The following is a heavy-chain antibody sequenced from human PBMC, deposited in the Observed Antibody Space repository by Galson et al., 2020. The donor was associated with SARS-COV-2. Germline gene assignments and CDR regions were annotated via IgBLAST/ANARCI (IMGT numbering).Heavy chain of an antibody. Sequence: SETLSPTCPVSGYSISSGYYWGWIRQPPGKGLEWIGSIYHSGSTYYNPSLKSRVTISVDTSENQFSLKLSSVTAADTAVSYCARDLRGVGAGDYWGQGTLVTVSS. CDR1: GYSISSGYY. V-gene: IGHV4-38-2*02. J-gene: IGHJ4*02. CDR3: ARDLRGVGAGDY. D-gene: IGHD1-26*01. CDR2: IYHSGST.